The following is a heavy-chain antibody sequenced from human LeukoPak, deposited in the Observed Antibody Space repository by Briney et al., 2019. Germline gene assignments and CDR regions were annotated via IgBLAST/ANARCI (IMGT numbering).Heavy chain of an antibody. Sequence: PSETLSLTCTVSGGSISSYYWSWIRQPPGKGLEWIGYIYYSGSTNYNPSLKGRVTISVDTSKNQFSLKLSSVTAADTAVYYCARDLGHSSDQANWFDPWGQGTLVTVSS. CDR3: ARDLGHSSDQANWFDP. D-gene: IGHD6-25*01. CDR1: GGSISSYY. CDR2: IYYSGST. V-gene: IGHV4-59*01. J-gene: IGHJ5*02.